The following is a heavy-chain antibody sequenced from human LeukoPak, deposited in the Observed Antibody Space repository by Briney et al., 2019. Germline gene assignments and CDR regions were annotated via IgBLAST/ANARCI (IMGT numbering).Heavy chain of an antibody. D-gene: IGHD4-17*01. Sequence: ASVKVSCKASGYTFTGYYMHWLRQAPGQGLEWMGWINPNSGGTNYAQKFQGRVTMTRDTSISTAYMELSRLRSDDTAVYYCARDPYGDYAMIFDYWGQGTLVTVSS. J-gene: IGHJ4*02. CDR1: GYTFTGYY. CDR2: INPNSGGT. V-gene: IGHV1-2*02. CDR3: ARDPYGDYAMIFDY.